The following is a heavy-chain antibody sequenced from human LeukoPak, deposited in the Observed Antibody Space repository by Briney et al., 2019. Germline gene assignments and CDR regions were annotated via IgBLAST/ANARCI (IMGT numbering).Heavy chain of an antibody. V-gene: IGHV3-33*06. Sequence: GGSLRLSCAASGFTFSSYGMHWVRQAPGKGLEWVAVIWYDGSNKYYADSVKGRFTISRDNSKNTLYLQMNSLRAEDTAVYYCAKESTTGTLDYWGQGTLVTVSS. CDR2: IWYDGSNK. CDR3: AKESTTGTLDY. CDR1: GFTFSSYG. J-gene: IGHJ4*02. D-gene: IGHD1-1*01.